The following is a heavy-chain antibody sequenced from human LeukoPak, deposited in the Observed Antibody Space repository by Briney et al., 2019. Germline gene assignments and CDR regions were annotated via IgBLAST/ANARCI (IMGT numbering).Heavy chain of an antibody. V-gene: IGHV3-23*01. D-gene: IGHD2-15*01. J-gene: IGHJ4*02. CDR2: ISDSGGST. CDR1: GFTFSTYA. Sequence: GGSLRLSCAASGFTFSTYAMSWVRQAPGKGLEWVSAISDSGGSTYYADSVKGRFTISRDNSKNTLYLQMNSLRAEDTAVYYCARFHRGWYFDYWGQGTLVTVSS. CDR3: ARFHRGWYFDY.